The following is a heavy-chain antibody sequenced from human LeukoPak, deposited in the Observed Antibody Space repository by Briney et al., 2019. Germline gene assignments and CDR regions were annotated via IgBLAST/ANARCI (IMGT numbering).Heavy chain of an antibody. D-gene: IGHD2-21*01. CDR1: GFTFSIYG. CDR3: AKEVSIISRGLDY. V-gene: IGHV3-23*01. J-gene: IGHJ4*02. Sequence: PGGSLRRSCAASGFTFSIYGMSWVRQAPGKGLEWVSAISGSGGRTYYADSVKGRVTISRDNSKNTLYLQMNSLRAEDTAVYYCAKEVSIISRGLDYWGQGILVTVSS. CDR2: ISGSGGRT.